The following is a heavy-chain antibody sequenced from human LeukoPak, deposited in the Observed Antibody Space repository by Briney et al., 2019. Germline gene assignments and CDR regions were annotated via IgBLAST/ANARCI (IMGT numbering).Heavy chain of an antibody. CDR1: RYTFTSYD. CDR3: ARTLGCSSTSCKGWFDP. J-gene: IGHJ5*02. CDR2: MNPNSGNT. D-gene: IGHD2-2*01. Sequence: ASVKVSCKASRYTFTSYDINWVRQATGQGLEWMGWMNPNSGNTGYAQKFQGRVTITRNTSISTAYMELSSLRSEDTAVYYCARTLGCSSTSCKGWFDPWGQGTLVTVSS. V-gene: IGHV1-8*03.